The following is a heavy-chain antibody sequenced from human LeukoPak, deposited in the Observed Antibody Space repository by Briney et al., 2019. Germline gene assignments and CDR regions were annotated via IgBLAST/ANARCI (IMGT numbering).Heavy chain of an antibody. CDR3: ANSYGARAGLDY. D-gene: IGHD4-17*01. V-gene: IGHV3-53*01. CDR2: IYSGGST. Sequence: GGSLRLSRAASGFTVSSNHMSWVRQAPGKGLEWVSVIYSGGSTYYADSVKGRFTISRDNSKNTLYLQMNSLRAEDTAVYYCANSYGARAGLDYWGQGTLVTVSS. J-gene: IGHJ4*02. CDR1: GFTVSSNH.